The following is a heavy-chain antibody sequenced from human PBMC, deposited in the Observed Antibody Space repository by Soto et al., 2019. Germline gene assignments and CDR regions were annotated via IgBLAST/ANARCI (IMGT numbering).Heavy chain of an antibody. CDR3: ARRRNYYDSSGYYPFDY. D-gene: IGHD3-22*01. J-gene: IGHJ4*02. CDR2: IIPIFGTA. Sequence: GSSVKVSCKHSVCTFSRYAISRLRQAPGPGLEWMGGIIPIFGTANYAQKFQGRVTITADESTSTAYMEPSSLRSEDTAVYYCARRRNYYDSSGYYPFDYWGQGTLVTVS. V-gene: IGHV1-69*13. CDR1: VCTFSRYA.